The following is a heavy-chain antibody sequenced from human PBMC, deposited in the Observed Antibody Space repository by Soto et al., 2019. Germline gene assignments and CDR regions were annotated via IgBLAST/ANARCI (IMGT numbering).Heavy chain of an antibody. V-gene: IGHV3-64D*06. J-gene: IGHJ4*02. D-gene: IGHD3-22*01. CDR3: VKPPGYYYDSTNYYSV. CDR2: ISSDGST. Sequence: LRLSCSASGFTFSSYDIHWVRQAPGKGLEYVSSISSDGSTYYAVSVKGRFTISRDNSRNTLYLRMSSLRAEDTAVYYCVKPPGYYYDSTNYYSVWGQGTLVTVYS. CDR1: GFTFSSYD.